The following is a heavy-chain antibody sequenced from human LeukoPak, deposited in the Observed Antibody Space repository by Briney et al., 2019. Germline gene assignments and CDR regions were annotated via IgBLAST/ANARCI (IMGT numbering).Heavy chain of an antibody. J-gene: IGHJ4*02. Sequence: NPGGSLRLSCAASGFTFGAYTINWVRQAPGKGLEWVSCIFSRSESILYADSVKGRFTISRDNAKNSLYLQMDSLRVEDTAVYYCARDFFHSSDSRPFDCWGQGTLVTVSS. D-gene: IGHD3-22*01. CDR3: ARDFFHSSDSRPFDC. V-gene: IGHV3-21*01. CDR1: GFTFGAYT. CDR2: IFSRSESI.